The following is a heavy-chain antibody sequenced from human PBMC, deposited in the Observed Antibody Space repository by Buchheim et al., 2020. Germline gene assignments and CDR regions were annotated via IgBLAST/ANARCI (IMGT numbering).Heavy chain of an antibody. CDR3: ARGFGGYYYGMDV. Sequence: QVQLVESGGGVVQPGRSLRLSCAASGFTFSSYGMHWVRQAPGKGLEWVAVIWYDGSNKYYADSVKGQFTITRDNSKNTPYLQMNSLRAEDTAVYYCARGFGGYYYGMDVWGQGTT. CDR1: GFTFSSYG. V-gene: IGHV3-33*01. J-gene: IGHJ6*02. CDR2: IWYDGSNK. D-gene: IGHD3-16*01.